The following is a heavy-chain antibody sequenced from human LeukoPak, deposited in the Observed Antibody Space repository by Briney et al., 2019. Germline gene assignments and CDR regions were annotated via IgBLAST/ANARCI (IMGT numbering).Heavy chain of an antibody. V-gene: IGHV4-34*01. J-gene: IGHJ4*02. CDR3: ARRVPRTGSYGYGSFDY. CDR2: INHSGST. Sequence: PSETLSLTCAVYGGSFSGYYWSWIRQPPGKGLEWIGEINHSGSTNYNPSLKSRVTISVDTSKNQFSLKLSSVTAADTAVYYCARRVPRTGSYGYGSFDYWGQGTLVTVSS. D-gene: IGHD5-18*01. CDR1: GGSFSGYY.